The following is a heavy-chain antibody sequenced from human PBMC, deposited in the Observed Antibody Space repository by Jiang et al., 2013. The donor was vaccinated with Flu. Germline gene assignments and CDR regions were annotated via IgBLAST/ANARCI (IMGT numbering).Heavy chain of an antibody. Sequence: GSGLVKPSETLSLTCTVSGVSLSGYYWSWIRQPPGKGLEWIGCIYHSGTANYNPSLKSRVAILVDTSKNQLSLKLNSVTAADTALYYCARRKTYYYDTSGSRPWYFDLWGPGTLVTVSS. CDR2: IYHSGTA. V-gene: IGHV4-59*01. J-gene: IGHJ2*01. CDR1: GVSLSGYY. D-gene: IGHD3-22*01. CDR3: ARRKTYYYDTSGSRPWYFDL.